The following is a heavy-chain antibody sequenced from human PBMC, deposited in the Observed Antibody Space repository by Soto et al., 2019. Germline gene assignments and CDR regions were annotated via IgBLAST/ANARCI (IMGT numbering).Heavy chain of an antibody. V-gene: IGHV1-69*13. Sequence: ASVKVSCKASGGTFSSYAISWVRQAPGQGLEWMGGIIPIFGTANYAQKFQGRVTITADESTSTAYMELSSLRSEDTAVYYCALDPSSVEMATEWSQGYWGQGTLVTVSS. CDR1: GGTFSSYA. CDR2: IIPIFGTA. CDR3: ALDPSSVEMATEWSQGY. D-gene: IGHD5-12*01. J-gene: IGHJ4*02.